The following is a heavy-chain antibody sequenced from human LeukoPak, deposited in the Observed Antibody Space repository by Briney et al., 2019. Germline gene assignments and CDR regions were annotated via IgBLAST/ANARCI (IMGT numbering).Heavy chain of an antibody. Sequence: ASVKVSCKASGYTFTSYGISWVRQAPGQGIEWMGWISGYNGNTNYAQKLQGRVTMTTDTSTSTVYMELRSLRSDDTAVYYCAREEVRRAVAGYFDNWGQGTLVTVSS. CDR3: AREEVRRAVAGYFDN. CDR2: ISGYNGNT. J-gene: IGHJ4*02. D-gene: IGHD6-19*01. CDR1: GYTFTSYG. V-gene: IGHV1-18*01.